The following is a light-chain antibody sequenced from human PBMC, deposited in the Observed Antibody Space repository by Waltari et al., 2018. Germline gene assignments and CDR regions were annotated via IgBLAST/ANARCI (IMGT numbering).Light chain of an antibody. J-gene: IGKJ4*01. Sequence: ETLMTQSPATLSVSPGERATLSCRASQSVSSNLAWYQRKPGQAPRLLSYGASTRATGIPARFSGSWSGTEFTLTISSLQSEDFAVYYCQQYNDWPPGFFGGGTKVEIK. CDR1: QSVSSN. CDR2: GAS. CDR3: QQYNDWPPGF. V-gene: IGKV3-15*01.